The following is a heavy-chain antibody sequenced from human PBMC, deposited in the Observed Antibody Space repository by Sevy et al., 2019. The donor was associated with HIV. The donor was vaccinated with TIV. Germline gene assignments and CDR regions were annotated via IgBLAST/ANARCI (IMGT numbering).Heavy chain of an antibody. D-gene: IGHD3-10*01. CDR3: ARLRGYYGSGSYRERPNWFDP. Sequence: SETLSLTCTVSGYSISSGYYWGWIRQPPGKGLEWIVSIYHSGSTYYNPSLKSRVTISVDTSKNQFSLKLSSVTAADTAVYYCARLRGYYGSGSYRERPNWFDPWGQGTLVTVSS. V-gene: IGHV4-38-2*02. CDR2: IYHSGST. J-gene: IGHJ5*02. CDR1: GYSISSGYY.